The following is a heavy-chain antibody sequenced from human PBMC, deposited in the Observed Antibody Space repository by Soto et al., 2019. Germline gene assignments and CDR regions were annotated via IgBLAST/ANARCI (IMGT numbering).Heavy chain of an antibody. Sequence: PGGSLRLSCAASGFTFSSYAMHWVRQAPGKGLEWVAVISYDGSNKYYADSVKGRFTISRDNSKNTLYLQMNSLRAEDTAVYYCASSSTRAYYYYGMDVWGQGTTVTVSS. CDR2: ISYDGSNK. J-gene: IGHJ6*02. CDR1: GFTFSSYA. D-gene: IGHD2-2*01. CDR3: ASSSTRAYYYYGMDV. V-gene: IGHV3-30-3*01.